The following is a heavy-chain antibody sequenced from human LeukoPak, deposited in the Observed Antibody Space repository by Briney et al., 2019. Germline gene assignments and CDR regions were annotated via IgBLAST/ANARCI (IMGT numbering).Heavy chain of an antibody. CDR3: ARGTCSSTSCYMWYFDL. V-gene: IGHV4-61*02. Sequence: PSQTLSLTCTVSGDSISSDGYYWSWIRQPAGKGLEWIGRIYTSGSTNYNPSLKSRVTMSLDTSKNQFSLKLSSVTAADTAVYYCARGTCSSTSCYMWYFDLWGRGTLVTVSS. CDR2: IYTSGST. D-gene: IGHD2-2*02. J-gene: IGHJ2*01. CDR1: GDSISSDGYY.